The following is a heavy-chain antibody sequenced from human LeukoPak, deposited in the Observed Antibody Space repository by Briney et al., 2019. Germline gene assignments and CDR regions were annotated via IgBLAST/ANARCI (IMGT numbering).Heavy chain of an antibody. D-gene: IGHD7-27*01. V-gene: IGHV4-39*07. J-gene: IGHJ5*02. CDR2: MHYSGSI. CDR1: GASISSSSHY. CDR3: ARDLHHVWGRWFDP. Sequence: PSETLSLTCTVSGASISSSSHYWGWIRQPPGKGREGIGSMHYSGSIYNNPSLKSRVTMSVNTSKIECSRKRSSVTAADTAVYYCARDLHHVWGRWFDPWGQGTLVTVSS.